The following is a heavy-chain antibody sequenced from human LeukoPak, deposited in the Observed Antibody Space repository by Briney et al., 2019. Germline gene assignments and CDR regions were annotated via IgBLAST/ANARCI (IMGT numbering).Heavy chain of an antibody. V-gene: IGHV4-39*01. CDR1: GGSSSSSSYY. CDR3: ANQLLRSRPPPNDY. Sequence: SETLALTGTVSGGSSSSSSYYWGWIRQPPGKGLGWIGSIYYSGSTYYNPSLKSRVTISVDTSKNQFSLKLSSVTAADTAVYYCANQLLRSRPPPNDYWGQGTLVTVSS. J-gene: IGHJ4*02. D-gene: IGHD3-3*01. CDR2: IYYSGST.